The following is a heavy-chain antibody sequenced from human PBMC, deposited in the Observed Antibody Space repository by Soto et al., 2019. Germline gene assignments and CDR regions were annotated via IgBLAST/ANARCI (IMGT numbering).Heavy chain of an antibody. V-gene: IGHV1-2*04. Sequence: ASVKVSCKASGYTFTGYYMHWVRQASGQGLEWMGWINPNSGGTNYAQKFQGWVTMTRDTSISTAYMELSRLRSDDTAVYYCARTGTTGTPAFDYWGQGTLVTVSS. CDR1: GYTFTGYY. J-gene: IGHJ4*02. D-gene: IGHD1-1*01. CDR2: INPNSGGT. CDR3: ARTGTTGTPAFDY.